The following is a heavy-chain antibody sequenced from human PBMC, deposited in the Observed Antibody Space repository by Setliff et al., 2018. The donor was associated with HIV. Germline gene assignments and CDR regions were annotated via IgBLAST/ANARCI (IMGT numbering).Heavy chain of an antibody. D-gene: IGHD2-8*01. V-gene: IGHV3-11*01. J-gene: IGHJ6*03. CDR3: ARIVPYCTNGVCYLIRTHYYYYYMDV. CDR2: ISSSGSTI. CDR1: GFTFSDYY. Sequence: PGGSLRLSCAASGFTFSDYYMSWIRQAPGKGLEWVSYISSSGSTIYYADSVKGRFTISRDNAKNSLYLQMNSLRAEDTAVYYCARIVPYCTNGVCYLIRTHYYYYYMDVWGKGTTVTVSS.